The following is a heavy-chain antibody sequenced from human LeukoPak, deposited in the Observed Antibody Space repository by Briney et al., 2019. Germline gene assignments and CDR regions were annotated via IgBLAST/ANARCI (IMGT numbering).Heavy chain of an antibody. CDR1: GFTFSSYS. CDR3: ARDQIAAAGTGDY. CDR2: ISSSSSTI. V-gene: IGHV3-48*04. Sequence: GGSLRLSCAASGFTFSSYSMNWVRQAPGKGLEWVSYISSSSSTIYYADSVKGRFTISRDNAKNSLYLQMNSLRAEDTAVYYCARDQIAAAGTGDYWGQGTLVTVSS. D-gene: IGHD6-13*01. J-gene: IGHJ4*02.